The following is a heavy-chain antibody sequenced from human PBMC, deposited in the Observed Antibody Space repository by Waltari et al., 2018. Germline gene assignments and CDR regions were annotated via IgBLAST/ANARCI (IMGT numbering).Heavy chain of an antibody. D-gene: IGHD2-15*01. Sequence: QVQLVQSETEVMKPGASVQVSCQASGYTFTSHSITWGRQAPGQGPEWMGWVRRFNGETTYAQKIQGRVTMTTDASTDTAYMELRNLRTDDTAVYYCARDYCSGSACSLDFWGQGTLVTVSS. CDR2: VRRFNGET. J-gene: IGHJ4*02. CDR3: ARDYCSGSACSLDF. CDR1: GYTFTSHS. V-gene: IGHV1-18*04.